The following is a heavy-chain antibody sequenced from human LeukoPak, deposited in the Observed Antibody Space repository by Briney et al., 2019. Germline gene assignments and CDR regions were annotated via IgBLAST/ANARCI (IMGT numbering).Heavy chain of an antibody. CDR2: IVVGSGNT. J-gene: IGHJ6*02. CDR1: GFTFTSSA. CDR3: AAGACSSTSCYEYYYYGMDV. Sequence: EASVKVSCKASGFTFTSSAVQWVRQARGQRLEWIGWIVVGSGNTNYAQKFQERVTITRDMSTSTAYMELSSLRSEDTAVYYCAAGACSSTSCYEYYYYGMDVWGQGTTVTVSS. D-gene: IGHD2-2*01. V-gene: IGHV1-58*01.